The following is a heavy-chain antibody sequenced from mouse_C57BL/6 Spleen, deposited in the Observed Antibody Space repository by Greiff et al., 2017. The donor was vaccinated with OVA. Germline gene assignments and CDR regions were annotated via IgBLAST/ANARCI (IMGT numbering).Heavy chain of an antibody. V-gene: IGHV1-53*01. CDR3: ARSEGLRRAMDY. J-gene: IGHJ4*01. CDR2: INPSNGGT. D-gene: IGHD2-4*01. Sequence: QVQLQQPGTELVKPGASVKLSCKASGYTFPSYWMHWVKQRPGQGLEWIGNINPSNGGTNYNEKFKSKATLTVDKSSSTAYMQLSSLTSEDSAVYYCARSEGLRRAMDYWGQGTSVTVSS. CDR1: GYTFPSYW.